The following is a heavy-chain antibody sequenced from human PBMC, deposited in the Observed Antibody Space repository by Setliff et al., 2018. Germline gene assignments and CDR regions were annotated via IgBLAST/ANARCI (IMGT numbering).Heavy chain of an antibody. CDR1: GYTLSHYY. V-gene: IGHV1-46*01. D-gene: IGHD6-13*01. Sequence: ASVKVSCKASGYTLSHYYMHWVRQAPGQGLEWMGLINPSGENTNHAQKFQGRVNMTRDTSTSTVYMELRSLKSEDTATYFCARGLIAYASWYPNKHTYYYYMDVWGKGTTVTVSS. CDR3: ARGLIAYASWYPNKHTYYYYMDV. CDR2: INPSGENT. J-gene: IGHJ6*03.